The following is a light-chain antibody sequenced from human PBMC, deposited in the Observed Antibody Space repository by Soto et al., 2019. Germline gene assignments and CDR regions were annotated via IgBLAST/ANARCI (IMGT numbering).Light chain of an antibody. Sequence: ESVLTQIPSALHWSQGETAPLYCRASESVTSRYLAWYQQKRGQAPRLLLYGASFRATGIPDRFSGSGSGTDFTLTITRLEPEDFAVYYCQQYGSSPRTFGQGAKVDI. CDR1: ESVTSRY. CDR2: GAS. CDR3: QQYGSSPRT. J-gene: IGKJ1*01. V-gene: IGKV3-20*01.